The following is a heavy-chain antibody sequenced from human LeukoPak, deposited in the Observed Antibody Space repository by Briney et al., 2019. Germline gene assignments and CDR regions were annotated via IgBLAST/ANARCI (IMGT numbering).Heavy chain of an antibody. J-gene: IGHJ4*02. CDR1: GFTVSSNY. CDR2: IYSGGDT. CDR3: ARRSGEGYFDC. D-gene: IGHD1-26*01. Sequence: PGGSLRLSCAASGFTVSSNYMTWVRQAPGKGLEWLSVIYSGGDTYYADSVKGRFTISRDNSKNTLCLQMNSLRAEDTAVYYCARRSGEGYFDCWGQGTLVTVSS. V-gene: IGHV3-66*01.